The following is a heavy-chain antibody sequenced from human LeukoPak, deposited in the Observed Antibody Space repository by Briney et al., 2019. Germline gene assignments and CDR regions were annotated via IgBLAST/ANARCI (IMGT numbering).Heavy chain of an antibody. CDR2: INPSGGSR. J-gene: IGHJ3*02. D-gene: IGHD1-26*01. CDR3: ARLGRGDAFDI. V-gene: IGHV1-46*01. CDR1: GYTFTSYY. Sequence: ASVKVSCKASGYTFTSYYMHWVRQAPGQGLEWMGIINPSGGSRSYAQKFQGRVTITADKSTSTAYMELSSLRSEDTAVYYCARLGRGDAFDIWGQGTMVTVSS.